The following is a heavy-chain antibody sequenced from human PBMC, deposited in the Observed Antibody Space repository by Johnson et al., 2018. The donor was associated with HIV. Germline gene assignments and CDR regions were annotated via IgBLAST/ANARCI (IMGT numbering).Heavy chain of an antibody. V-gene: IGHV3-30*04. CDR2: ISYDGSNI. D-gene: IGHD3-22*01. Sequence: QVQLVESGGGVVQSGRSLRLSCAASGFTFSSYAMHWVRQAPGKGLEWVAVISYDGSNIYYSDSGQGRFTISRYNTKNTLYLQMNSLRAEDTAVYYCAKDGSSGYPDADAFDIWGQGTMVTVSS. J-gene: IGHJ3*02. CDR1: GFTFSSYA. CDR3: AKDGSSGYPDADAFDI.